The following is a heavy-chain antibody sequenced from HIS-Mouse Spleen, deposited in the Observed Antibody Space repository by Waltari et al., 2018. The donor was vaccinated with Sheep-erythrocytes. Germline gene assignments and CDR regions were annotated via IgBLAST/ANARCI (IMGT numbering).Heavy chain of an antibody. Sequence: QVQLVESGGGLVKPGGSLRLSCAASGFTFSDYYMSWIRQAPGKGLEWVSYIRRSGSTIYYADSGKGRFTISRDNAKNSLYLQMNSLRAEDTAVYYCAREPPYSSSWYFDYWGQGTLVTVSS. V-gene: IGHV3-11*01. D-gene: IGHD6-13*01. J-gene: IGHJ4*02. CDR2: IRRSGSTI. CDR1: GFTFSDYY. CDR3: AREPPYSSSWYFDY.